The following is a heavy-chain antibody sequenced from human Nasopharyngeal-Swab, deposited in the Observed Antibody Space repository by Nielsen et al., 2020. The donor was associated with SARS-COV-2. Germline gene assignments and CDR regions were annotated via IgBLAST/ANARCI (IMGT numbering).Heavy chain of an antibody. CDR1: GFTFSSYS. CDR2: ISSSSSYI. D-gene: IGHD4-17*01. Sequence: GESLKISCAASGFTFSSYSMNWVRQAPGKGLEWVSSISSSSSYIYYADSVKGRFTISRDNAKNSLYLRMNSLRAEDTAVYYCARVGDYGDYYYYGMDVWGQGTTVTVSS. V-gene: IGHV3-21*01. J-gene: IGHJ6*02. CDR3: ARVGDYGDYYYYGMDV.